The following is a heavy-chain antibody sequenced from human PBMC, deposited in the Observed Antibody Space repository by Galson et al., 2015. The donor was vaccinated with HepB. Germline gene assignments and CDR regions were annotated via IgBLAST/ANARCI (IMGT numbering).Heavy chain of an antibody. D-gene: IGHD6-6*01. Sequence: SVKVSCKASGGTFSSYAISWVRQAPGQGLEWMGGIIPIFGTANYAQKFQGRVTITADESTSTAYMELSSLRSEDTAVYYCARGAKGGAARPLDYMDVWGKGTTVTVSS. J-gene: IGHJ6*03. CDR3: ARGAKGGAARPLDYMDV. CDR2: IIPIFGTA. V-gene: IGHV1-69*13. CDR1: GGTFSSYA.